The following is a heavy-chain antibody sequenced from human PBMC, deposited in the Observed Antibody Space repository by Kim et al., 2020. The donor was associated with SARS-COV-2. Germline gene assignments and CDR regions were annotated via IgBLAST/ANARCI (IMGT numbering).Heavy chain of an antibody. V-gene: IGHV4-31*03. Sequence: SETLSLTCTVSGGSISSGGYYWSWIRQHPGKGLEWIGYIYYSGSTYYNPSLKSRVTISVDTSKNQFSLKLSSVTAADTAVYYCARDRATIFGGTPYYYGMDVWGQGTTVTVSS. CDR2: IYYSGST. D-gene: IGHD3-3*01. J-gene: IGHJ6*02. CDR3: ARDRATIFGGTPYYYGMDV. CDR1: GGSISSGGYY.